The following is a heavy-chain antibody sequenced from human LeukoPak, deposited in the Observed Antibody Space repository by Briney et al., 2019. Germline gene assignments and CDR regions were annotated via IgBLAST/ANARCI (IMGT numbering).Heavy chain of an antibody. D-gene: IGHD3-10*01. CDR3: SRADYYGSGSPISLDV. V-gene: IGHV3-49*04. Sequence: PGRSLRLSCAASGFTFSDYYMSWVRQAPGKGLEWVAFIRSKAYGGTTEYAASVKGRFTISRDDSKSIAYLKMNSLKTEDTAVYYCSRADYYGSGSPISLDVWGKGTTVTVSS. J-gene: IGHJ6*04. CDR1: GFTFSDYY. CDR2: IRSKAYGGTT.